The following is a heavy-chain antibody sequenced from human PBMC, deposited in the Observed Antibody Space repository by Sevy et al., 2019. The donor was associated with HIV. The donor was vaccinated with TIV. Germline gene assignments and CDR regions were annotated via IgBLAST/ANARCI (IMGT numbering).Heavy chain of an antibody. CDR3: AQETFGRFDS. CDR1: GFSFSAYS. J-gene: IGHJ4*02. V-gene: IGHV3-7*01. CDR2: IKPDGSDK. D-gene: IGHD1-26*01. Sequence: GGSLRLSCAASGFSFSAYSMNWVRQAPGKGREWVAIIKPDGSDKHYVDSAEGRFTISRDNAKNSLYLQMNSLGVEDTAMYYCAQETFGRFDSWGQGTLVTVSS.